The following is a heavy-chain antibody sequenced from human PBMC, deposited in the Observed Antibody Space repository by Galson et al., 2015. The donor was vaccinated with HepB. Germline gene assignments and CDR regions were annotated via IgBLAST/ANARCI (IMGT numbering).Heavy chain of an antibody. D-gene: IGHD5-18*01. J-gene: IGHJ4*02. CDR1: GFTFSSYA. CDR3: ARKGYSYGFDY. V-gene: IGHV3-30*04. CDR2: ISYDGSNK. Sequence: SLRLSCAASGFTFSSYAMHWVRQAPGKGLEWVAVISYDGSNKYYADSVKGRFTISRDNSKNTLYLQMNSLRAEDTAVYYCARKGYSYGFDYWGQGTLVTVSS.